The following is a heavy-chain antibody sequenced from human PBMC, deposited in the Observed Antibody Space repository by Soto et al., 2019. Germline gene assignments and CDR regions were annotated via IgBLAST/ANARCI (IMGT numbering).Heavy chain of an antibody. J-gene: IGHJ4*02. CDR2: MQPSTGRT. Sequence: XSVKVSCKASGYCLTSLDINWVRQTAGQGLEWMGWMQPSTGRTGYAQKFQGRVTMTRDTSINTAYMELTTLTSDDTAFYYCARGVSAGVDYWGQGTLVTVSS. CDR3: ARGVSAGVDY. D-gene: IGHD1-26*01. CDR1: GYCLTSLD. V-gene: IGHV1-8*01.